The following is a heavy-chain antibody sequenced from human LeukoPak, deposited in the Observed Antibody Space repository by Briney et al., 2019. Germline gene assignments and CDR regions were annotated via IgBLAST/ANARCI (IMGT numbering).Heavy chain of an antibody. CDR3: ARLILTGNLGAFDI. CDR1: GFTFSTYS. J-gene: IGHJ3*02. V-gene: IGHV3-48*04. Sequence: HTGGSLRLSCAAAGFTFSTYSMNWVRQALGKGLEWVSYISSSSSSIFYADSVKGRFTISRDNAKNSLYLQMNSLRVEDTAVYYCARLILTGNLGAFDIWGQGTMVTVSS. CDR2: ISSSSSSI. D-gene: IGHD3-9*01.